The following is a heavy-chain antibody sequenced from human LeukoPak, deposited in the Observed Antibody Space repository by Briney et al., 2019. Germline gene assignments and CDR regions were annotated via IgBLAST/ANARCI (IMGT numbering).Heavy chain of an antibody. J-gene: IGHJ4*02. CDR3: ARDEGFVVVTAILDY. Sequence: PGGSLRLSCAASGFTFRSYEMNWVRQAPGKGLEWVSYISSSGSTIYYADSVKGRFTISRDNSKNTLYLQMNSLRAEDTAVYYCARDEGFVVVTAILDYWGQGTLVTVSS. V-gene: IGHV3-48*03. CDR1: GFTFRSYE. CDR2: ISSSGSTI. D-gene: IGHD2-21*02.